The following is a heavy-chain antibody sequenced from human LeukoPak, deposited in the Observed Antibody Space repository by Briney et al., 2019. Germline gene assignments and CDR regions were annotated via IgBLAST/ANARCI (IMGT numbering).Heavy chain of an antibody. D-gene: IGHD5-18*01. V-gene: IGHV3-21*01. J-gene: IGHJ4*02. CDR2: ISSSSSYI. CDR3: ARDNFAQLWPLPFDY. CDR1: GFTFSSYS. Sequence: GGSLRLSCAASGFTFSSYSMNRVRQAPGKGLEWVSSISSSSSYIYYADSVKGRFTISRDNAKNSLYLQMNSLRAEDTAVYYCARDNFAQLWPLPFDYWGQGTLVTVSS.